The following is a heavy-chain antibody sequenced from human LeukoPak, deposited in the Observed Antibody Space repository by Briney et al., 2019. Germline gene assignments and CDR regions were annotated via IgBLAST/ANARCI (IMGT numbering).Heavy chain of an antibody. J-gene: IGHJ4*02. Sequence: PSETLSLTCTVSGYSISSGYCWGWIRQPPGKGLEWIGSIYHSGSTYYNPSLKSRVTISVDTSKNQFSLKLSSVTAADTAVYYCARYRWDEAAAGSFDYWGQGTLVTVSS. D-gene: IGHD6-13*01. CDR1: GYSISSGYC. CDR3: ARYRWDEAAAGSFDY. V-gene: IGHV4-38-2*02. CDR2: IYHSGST.